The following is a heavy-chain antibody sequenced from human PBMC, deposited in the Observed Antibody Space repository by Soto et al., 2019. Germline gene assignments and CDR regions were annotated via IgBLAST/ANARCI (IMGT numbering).Heavy chain of an antibody. CDR1: GFTFSTYW. CDR2: INSDGSST. J-gene: IGHJ4*02. D-gene: IGHD4-17*01. Sequence: EVQLVESGGDLVQPGGSLRLSCAASGFTFSTYWMHWVRQAPGKGLVWFSRINSDGSSTNYADSVKGRFTSSRDNARNTLYLQMNSLRAEDTAVYYCARAGYGGNSKFDYWGQGTLVTVSS. V-gene: IGHV3-74*01. CDR3: ARAGYGGNSKFDY.